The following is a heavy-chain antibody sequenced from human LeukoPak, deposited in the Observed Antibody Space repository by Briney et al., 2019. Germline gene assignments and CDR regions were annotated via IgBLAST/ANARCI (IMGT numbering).Heavy chain of an antibody. CDR1: GGSISSGGYS. CDR3: ARGQKTVDAFDI. J-gene: IGHJ3*02. Sequence: SQTLSLTCAVSGGSISSGGYSWIWIRQPPGKGLEWIVYIYHSGSTYYNPSLKSRVTISVDRYKNQFSLKLSSVTAADTAVYYCARGQKTVDAFDIWGQGTMVTVSS. V-gene: IGHV4-30-2*01. CDR2: IYHSGST.